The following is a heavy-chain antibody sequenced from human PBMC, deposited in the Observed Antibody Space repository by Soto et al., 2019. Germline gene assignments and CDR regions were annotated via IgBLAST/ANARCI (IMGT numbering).Heavy chain of an antibody. CDR3: AKGSLRITMVRGVPDGYMDV. Sequence: GGSLRLSCAASGFTFSSYAMSWVRQAPGKGLEWVSAISGSGGSTYYADSVKGRFTISRDNSKNTLYLQMNSLRAEDTAVYYCAKGSLRITMVRGVPDGYMDVWGKGTTVTVSS. V-gene: IGHV3-23*01. D-gene: IGHD3-10*01. J-gene: IGHJ6*03. CDR1: GFTFSSYA. CDR2: ISGSGGST.